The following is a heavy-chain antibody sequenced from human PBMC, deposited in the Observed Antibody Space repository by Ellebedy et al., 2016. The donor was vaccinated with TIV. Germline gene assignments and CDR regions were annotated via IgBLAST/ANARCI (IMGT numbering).Heavy chain of an antibody. CDR2: NHYRGST. D-gene: IGHD6-19*01. CDR1: GGSISSSSHY. CDR3: ARLPLLEKSSVCIDC. V-gene: IGHV4-39*07. Sequence: MPSETLSLTCTVSGGSISSSSHYWGWIRQHPGKGLEWIGCNHYRGSTYYNPSLPSRVTILVDTSQSQFSLRRRSVTAADTAVYYCARLPLLEKSSVCIDCWGQGTLVTVSS. J-gene: IGHJ4*02.